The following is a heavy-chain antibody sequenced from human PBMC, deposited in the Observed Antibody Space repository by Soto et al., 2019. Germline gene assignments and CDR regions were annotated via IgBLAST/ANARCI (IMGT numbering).Heavy chain of an antibody. V-gene: IGHV4-4*07. D-gene: IGHD6-19*01. CDR1: GCSISSYY. CDR2: IYTSGST. CDR3: ARVRIAVAGSNWFDP. J-gene: IGHJ5*02. Sequence: PSETLALTCPVSGCSISSYYWSWIRQPAGKGLEWIGRIYTSGSTNYNPSLKSRVTMSVDTSKNQFSLKLSSVTAADTAVYYCARVRIAVAGSNWFDPWGQGTLVTVSS.